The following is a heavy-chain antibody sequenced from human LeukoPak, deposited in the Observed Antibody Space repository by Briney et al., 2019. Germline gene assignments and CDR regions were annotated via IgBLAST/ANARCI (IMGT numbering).Heavy chain of an antibody. J-gene: IGHJ4*02. CDR1: GFNFIDNS. Sequence: GGSLRLSCAGSGFNFIDNSMHWVRQAPGRGLEWVSSISSSKTYIYYRDSVKGRFTISRGNAKNPLFLQMNSLRVEDTAVYFCARGYCSGSSCYMFDSWGQGTRVIVSS. D-gene: IGHD2-15*01. CDR3: ARGYCSGSSCYMFDS. CDR2: ISSSKTYI. V-gene: IGHV3-21*01.